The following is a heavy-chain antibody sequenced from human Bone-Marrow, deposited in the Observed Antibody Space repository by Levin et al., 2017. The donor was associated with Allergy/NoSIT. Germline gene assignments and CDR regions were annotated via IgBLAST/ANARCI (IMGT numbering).Heavy chain of an antibody. V-gene: IGHV4-59*01. CDR3: ARLRSGYYYYYGMDV. Sequence: ASETLSLTCTVSDGSISTDSWTWIRQPPGMRLEWIGYIYSSGNTNYNPSLRSRVTISGDASKNQLSLKLSSVTAADTAVYYCARLRSGYYYYYGMDVWGQGTTVTVSS. CDR1: DGSISTDS. CDR2: IYSSGNT. D-gene: IGHD3-3*01. J-gene: IGHJ6*02.